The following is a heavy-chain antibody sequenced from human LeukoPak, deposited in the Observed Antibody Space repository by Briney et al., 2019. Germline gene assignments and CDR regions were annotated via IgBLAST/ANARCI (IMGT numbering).Heavy chain of an antibody. V-gene: IGHV3-23*01. CDR1: GFTVSGNY. CDR3: AKAGPHRYGDWFDP. D-gene: IGHD4/OR15-4a*01. J-gene: IGHJ5*02. Sequence: GGSLRLSCAVSGFTVSGNYMSWVRQAPGKGLEWVSSISGDSEYIYYANSVKGRFTISRDLSKNTLYLQLNSLRAEDTALYYCAKAGPHRYGDWFDPWGQGTLVTVSS. CDR2: ISGDSEYI.